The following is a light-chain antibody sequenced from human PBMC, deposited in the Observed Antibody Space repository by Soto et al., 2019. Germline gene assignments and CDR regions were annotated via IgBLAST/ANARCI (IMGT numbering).Light chain of an antibody. J-gene: IGLJ1*01. CDR3: CSYAGSPTFV. V-gene: IGLV2-23*01. CDR2: EGT. Sequence: QSALTQPASVSGSPGQSITISCTGTSSDVGSYNLVSWYQQHPGKAPKLIIYEGTKRPSGVSNRFSGSKSGNTASLTISGLQPEDDADYYCCSYAGSPTFVFGTGTKVTVL. CDR1: SSDVGSYNL.